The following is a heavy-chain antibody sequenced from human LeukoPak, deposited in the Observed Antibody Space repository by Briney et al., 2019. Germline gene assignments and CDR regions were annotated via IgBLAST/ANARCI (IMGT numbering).Heavy chain of an antibody. CDR1: GFTFSSYG. CDR3: AKGGVATSSAVAGNFDY. V-gene: IGHV3-33*06. Sequence: PGGSLRLSCAASGFTFSSYGMHWVRQAPGKGLEWVAVIWYDGSNKYYADSVKGRFTISRDNSKNTLYLQMNSLRAEDTAVYYCAKGGVATSSAVAGNFDYWGQGTLVTVSS. CDR2: IWYDGSNK. J-gene: IGHJ4*02. D-gene: IGHD6-19*01.